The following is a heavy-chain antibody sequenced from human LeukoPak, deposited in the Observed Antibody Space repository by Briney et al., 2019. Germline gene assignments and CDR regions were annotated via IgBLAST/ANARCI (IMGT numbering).Heavy chain of an antibody. Sequence: SETLSLTCAVSGGSISSSHWWSWVRQPPGKGLEWSGEIYHSGSTNYNPSLKSRVTISVDKSKNQFSLKLSSVTAADTAVYYCASSPRRGYSYGYYYYYYMDVWGKGTTVTVSS. CDR3: ASSPRRGYSYGYYYYYYMDV. CDR2: IYHSGST. J-gene: IGHJ6*03. D-gene: IGHD5-18*01. V-gene: IGHV4-4*02. CDR1: GGSISSSHW.